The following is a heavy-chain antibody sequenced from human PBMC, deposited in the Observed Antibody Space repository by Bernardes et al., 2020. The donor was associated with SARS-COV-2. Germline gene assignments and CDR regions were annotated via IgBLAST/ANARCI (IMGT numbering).Heavy chain of an antibody. J-gene: IGHJ4*02. V-gene: IGHV4-59*01. CDR2: IYYSGST. CDR1: GGSISSYY. CDR3: AREYGDSRLDY. Sequence: SETLSLTCTVSGGSISSYYWSWIRQPPGKGLEWIGYIYYSGSTNYNPSLKSRVTISVDTSKNQFSLKVSSVTAADTAVYYCAREYGDSRLDYWGQGTLVTVSS. D-gene: IGHD4-17*01.